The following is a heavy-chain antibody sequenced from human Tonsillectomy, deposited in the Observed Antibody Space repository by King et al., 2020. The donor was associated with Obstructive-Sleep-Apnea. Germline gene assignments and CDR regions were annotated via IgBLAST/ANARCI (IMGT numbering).Heavy chain of an antibody. CDR2: ISDTGDST. V-gene: IGHV3-23*01. CDR3: AKLSGSYSWGGLDY. D-gene: IGHD1-26*01. Sequence: VQLQESGGGLVQPGGSLRLSCGASGFTFSNYAMSWVRQAPGKGLEWLSAISDTGDSTYYADSVKGRFTISSDNSKNTLYLQMNSLGAEDTAVFDCAKLSGSYSWGGLDYWGRGTLVTVSS. CDR1: GFTFSNYA. J-gene: IGHJ4*02.